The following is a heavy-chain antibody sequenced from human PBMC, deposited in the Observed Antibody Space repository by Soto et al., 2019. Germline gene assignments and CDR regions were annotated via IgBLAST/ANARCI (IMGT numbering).Heavy chain of an antibody. CDR2: IYHSGST. CDR1: GGSISSGGYY. CDR3: ARVTRDGYNPALDF. J-gene: IGHJ4*02. D-gene: IGHD5-12*01. Sequence: PSETLSLTCTVSGGSISSGGYYWSWIRQHPGKGLEWIGYIYHSGSTYSNPSLKSRVTISVDTSKNQFSLKLNSATAADTAVYFCARVTRDGYNPALDFWGQGTLVTVSS. V-gene: IGHV4-31*03.